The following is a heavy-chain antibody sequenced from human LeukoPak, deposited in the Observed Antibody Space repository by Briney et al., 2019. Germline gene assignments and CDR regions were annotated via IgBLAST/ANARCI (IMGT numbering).Heavy chain of an antibody. D-gene: IGHD3-3*01. CDR2: IYYSGST. J-gene: IGHJ6*03. V-gene: IGHV4-61*01. Sequence: SETLSLTCTVSGGSISSGSYYWSWIRQPPGKGLEWIGYIYYSGSTNYNPSLKSRVTISVDTSKNQFSLKLSSVTAADTAVYYCARDLAPNYYDFWSGYQGYYYMDVWGKGTTVTVSS. CDR3: ARDLAPNYYDFWSGYQGYYYMDV. CDR1: GGSISSGSYY.